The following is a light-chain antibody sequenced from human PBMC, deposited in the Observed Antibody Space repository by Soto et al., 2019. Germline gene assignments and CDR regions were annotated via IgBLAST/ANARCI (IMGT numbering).Light chain of an antibody. CDR3: QHYNNWPPWT. Sequence: EIVMTQSPATLSVSPGERATLSCRASQSVVTNVAWYQQKPGQAPRLLIFGASTRATGIPARFSGSGSGTEFTLTISGVQSEDFAVYYCQHYNNWPPWTFGQGTKVEIK. V-gene: IGKV3-15*01. J-gene: IGKJ1*01. CDR2: GAS. CDR1: QSVVTN.